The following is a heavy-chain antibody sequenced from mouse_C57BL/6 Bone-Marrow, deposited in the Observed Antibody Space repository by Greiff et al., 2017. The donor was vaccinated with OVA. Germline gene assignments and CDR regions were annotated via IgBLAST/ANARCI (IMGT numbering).Heavy chain of an antibody. CDR3: ARPLYYGTPYAD. CDR1: GYTFTSYW. Sequence: QVQLQQPGAELVKPGASVTLSCKASGYTFTSYWMHWVKQRPGQGLEWIGMIHPNSGSTNYNEKFKSKATLTVDKSSSTAYMQLSSLTSEDSAVYYCARPLYYGTPYADWGQGTLVTVDA. CDR2: IHPNSGST. J-gene: IGHJ3*01. D-gene: IGHD2-1*01. V-gene: IGHV1-64*01.